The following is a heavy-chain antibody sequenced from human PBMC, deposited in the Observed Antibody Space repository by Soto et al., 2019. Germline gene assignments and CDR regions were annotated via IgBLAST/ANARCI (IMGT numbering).Heavy chain of an antibody. CDR2: IYYSGGT. CDR3: AKGVRGVPNWFDP. D-gene: IGHD3-10*01. Sequence: QVQLQESGPGLVRPSQTLSLSCTVSGGSISNSANHWSWIRQHPGEGLEWIGYIYYSGGTYYSPSLKGRVTMSIDASKNQFSLKLGSVTAADTAVYYCAKGVRGVPNWFDPWGQGTLVTVSS. J-gene: IGHJ5*02. CDR1: GGSISNSANH. V-gene: IGHV4-31*03.